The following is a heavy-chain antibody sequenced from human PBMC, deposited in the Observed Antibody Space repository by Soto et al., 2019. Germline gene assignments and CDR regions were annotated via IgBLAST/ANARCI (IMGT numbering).Heavy chain of an antibody. V-gene: IGHV3-33*01. D-gene: IGHD6-19*01. CDR2: IWVNGSNK. CDR3: ARDDSSGWYGY. CDR1: GFTFSSYG. Sequence: PGGSLRLSCAASGFTFSSYGMHWVRQAPGKGLEWVSVIWVNGSNKYYADSVKGRFTISRDNAKKSLYLQMNSLRAEDTAVYYCARDDSSGWYGYWGQGTLVTVSS. J-gene: IGHJ4*02.